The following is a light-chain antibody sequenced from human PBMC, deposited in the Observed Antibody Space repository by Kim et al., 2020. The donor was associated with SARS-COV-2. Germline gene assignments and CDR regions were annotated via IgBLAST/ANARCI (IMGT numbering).Light chain of an antibody. J-gene: IGLJ2*01. Sequence: GHTVTGACNRSNGSIDYTYVQSDQQRPAGVPPTVIYADDQSPSGVSYRFSGSIGNSSNSASLAISGLRTEDEADYYCQSYNRDKVIFGGGTQLTVL. V-gene: IGLV6-57*03. CDR1: NGSIDYTY. CDR3: QSYNRDKVI. CDR2: ADD.